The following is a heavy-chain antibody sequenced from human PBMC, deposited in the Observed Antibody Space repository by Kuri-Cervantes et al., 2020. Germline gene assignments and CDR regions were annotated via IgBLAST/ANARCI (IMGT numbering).Heavy chain of an antibody. CDR2: IYSGGST. D-gene: IGHD6-19*01. J-gene: IGHJ4*02. CDR1: GFTVSSNY. V-gene: IGHV3-53*01. CDR3: ARVGSGWYPFDY. Sequence: GGSLRLSCAASGFTVSSNYMSWVRQAPGKGLEWVSVIYSGGSTYYADSVKGRFTISRDNSKNTLYLQMNSLRAEDTAVYYCARVGSGWYPFDYWGQGTLVTVSS.